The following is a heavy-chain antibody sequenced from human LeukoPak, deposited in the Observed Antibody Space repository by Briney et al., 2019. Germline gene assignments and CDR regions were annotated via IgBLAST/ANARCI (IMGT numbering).Heavy chain of an antibody. V-gene: IGHV4-59*01. CDR3: ATYPFRGDTHYFDY. CDR1: GGSFSSYY. D-gene: IGHD3-10*01. Sequence: SETLSLTCAVYGGSFSSYYWSWIRQPPGKGLEWIGYIYYSGSTNYNPSLKSRVTISVDTSKNQFSLKLSSVTAADTAVYYCATYPFRGDTHYFDYWGQGILVTVSS. J-gene: IGHJ4*02. CDR2: IYYSGST.